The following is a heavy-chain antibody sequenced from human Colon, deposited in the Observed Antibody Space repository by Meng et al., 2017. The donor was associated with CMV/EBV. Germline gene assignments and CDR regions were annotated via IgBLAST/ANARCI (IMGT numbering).Heavy chain of an antibody. CDR2: LLYDGNKE. D-gene: IGHD1-7*01. CDR1: GFTFSSYS. V-gene: IGHV3-30-3*01. CDR3: ARGLELPDY. Sequence: GGSLRLSCAVSGFTFSSYSMHWVRRAPGKGLEWVAVLLYDGNKEYYADSVRGRFTISRDTSKNTLFLQLNSLRAEDTALYYCARGLELPDYWGQGTLVTVSS. J-gene: IGHJ4*02.